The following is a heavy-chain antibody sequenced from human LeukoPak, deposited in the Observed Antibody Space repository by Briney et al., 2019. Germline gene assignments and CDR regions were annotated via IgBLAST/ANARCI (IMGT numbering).Heavy chain of an antibody. D-gene: IGHD4-17*01. CDR3: ARDIAYGDYDWFDP. CDR1: GYTFTSYY. CDR2: INPSGGST. Sequence: GASVQVSCKAYGYTFTSYYMHWVRQAPGQGLEWMGIINPSGGSTRYAQKFQGRVTMTRDTSTSTVYMELSSLRPEDTAVYYCARDIAYGDYDWFDPWGQGTLVTVSS. V-gene: IGHV1-46*01. J-gene: IGHJ5*02.